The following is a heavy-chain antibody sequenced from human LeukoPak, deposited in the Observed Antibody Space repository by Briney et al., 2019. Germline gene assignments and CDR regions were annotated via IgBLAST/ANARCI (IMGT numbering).Heavy chain of an antibody. CDR2: IYYSGST. V-gene: IGHV4-59*01. CDR1: GGSISSYY. CDR3: ARGNYGDYVFDY. Sequence: TSETLSLTCTVSGGSISSYYWSWIRQPPGKGLEWPGYIYYSGSTNYNPSLKSRVTISVDTSKNQFSLKLSSVTAADTAVYYCARGNYGDYVFDYWGQGTLVTVSS. D-gene: IGHD4-17*01. J-gene: IGHJ4*02.